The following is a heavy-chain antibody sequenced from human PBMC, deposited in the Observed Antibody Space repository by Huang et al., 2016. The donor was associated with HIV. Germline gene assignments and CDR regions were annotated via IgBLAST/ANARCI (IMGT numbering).Heavy chain of an antibody. CDR1: GFTFSTYG. CDR2: IKYDGTIK. Sequence: QVQLVESGGGVVQPGGSLRLSCVASGFTFSTYGMHWVRPAPGKGLEWVAFIKYDGTIKYSADSVKGRFTSSRDNSKNTLYLQMTSLRSEDTAVYYCANHPGALHPSDFWGQGTLVTVSS. J-gene: IGHJ4*02. V-gene: IGHV3-30*02. D-gene: IGHD3-10*01. CDR3: ANHPGALHPSDF.